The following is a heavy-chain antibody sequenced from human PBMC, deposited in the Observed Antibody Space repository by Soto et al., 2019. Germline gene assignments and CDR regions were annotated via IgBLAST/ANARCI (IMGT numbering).Heavy chain of an antibody. CDR3: AIESGLTRGLDV. V-gene: IGHV1-69*18. Sequence: QVQLVQSGAEVKKAGSSVKVSCKASGGTFRSYVITWVRQAPGQGLEWMGRSIPIFGTANYAQKFQGRVTISADESTSTAYMELSSLRSEDTAVYYCAIESGLTRGLDVWGQGTTVTVSS. CDR2: SIPIFGTA. J-gene: IGHJ6*02. CDR1: GGTFRSYV. D-gene: IGHD3-10*01.